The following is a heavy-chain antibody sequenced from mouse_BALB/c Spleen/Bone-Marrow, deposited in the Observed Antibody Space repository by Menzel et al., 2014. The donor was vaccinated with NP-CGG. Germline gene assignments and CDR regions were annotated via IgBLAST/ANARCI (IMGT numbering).Heavy chain of an antibody. V-gene: IGHV5-6-2*01. J-gene: IGHJ2*01. D-gene: IGHD2-10*02. CDR3: ARSPYGNHFDY. Sequence: EVQGVESGGGLVKLGGSLKLSCAASGFTFSSYYMSWVRQTPEKRLELVAAINSNGGSTYYPDTVKGRFTISRDNAKNTLYLQMSSLKSEDTALYYCARSPYGNHFDYWGQGTTLTVSS. CDR2: INSNGGST. CDR1: GFTFSSYY.